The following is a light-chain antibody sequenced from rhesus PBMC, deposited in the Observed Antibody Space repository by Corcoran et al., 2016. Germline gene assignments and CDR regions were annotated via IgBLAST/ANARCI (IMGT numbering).Light chain of an antibody. CDR1: QSFSTS. CDR2: SAS. Sequence: DIQMTQSPSSLSASVGDTVTITCRASQSFSTSLAWYQQKPGKAPNLLIYSASSLQSGVPSRFSGSKSGTDFTLTISSLQPEDIASYYCQQYYSYPPTFGQGTKVEIK. CDR3: QQYYSYPPT. V-gene: IGKV1-46*01. J-gene: IGKJ1*01.